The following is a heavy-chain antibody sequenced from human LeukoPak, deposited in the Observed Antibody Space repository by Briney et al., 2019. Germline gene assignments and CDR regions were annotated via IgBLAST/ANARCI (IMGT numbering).Heavy chain of an antibody. Sequence: SETLSLTCTVSGGSISSSSYYWGWIRQPPGKGLEWIGSIYYSGSTYYNPSLKSRVTISVDTSKNQFSLKLSSVTAADTAVYYCARGRWLQFFRQRRQVFDYWGQGTLVTVSS. CDR2: IYYSGST. CDR3: ARGRWLQFFRQRRQVFDY. D-gene: IGHD5-24*01. CDR1: GGSISSSSYY. V-gene: IGHV4-39*07. J-gene: IGHJ4*02.